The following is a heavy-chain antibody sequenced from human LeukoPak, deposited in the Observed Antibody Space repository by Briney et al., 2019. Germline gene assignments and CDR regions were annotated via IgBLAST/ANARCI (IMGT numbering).Heavy chain of an antibody. V-gene: IGHV3-30*18. D-gene: IGHD6-19*01. J-gene: IGHJ4*02. CDR3: AKDRDSSGWGYFDY. CDR2: ISYDGSNK. CDR1: GFTFSSYG. Sequence: PGRSLRLSCAASGFTFSSYGMHWVRQAPGKGLEWVAVISYDGSNKYYADSVKGRFTISRDNSKNTLYLQMNSLRAEDTAVYYCAKDRDSSGWGYFDYWGQGTLVTVSS.